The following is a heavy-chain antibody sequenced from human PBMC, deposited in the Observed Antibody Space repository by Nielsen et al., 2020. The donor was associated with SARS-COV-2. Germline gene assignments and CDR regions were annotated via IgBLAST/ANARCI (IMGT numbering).Heavy chain of an antibody. CDR3: TRGLSDF. CDR1: GFTFSNYI. V-gene: IGHV3-73*01. D-gene: IGHD2-2*01. J-gene: IGHJ4*02. CDR2: IRSEANDYAT. Sequence: ESLKISCATPGFTFSNYIMHWVRQAPGQGLEWVGRIRSEANDYATAYAASVEGRFTISRDDSRNTTYLQLYRLKTEDTALYFCTRGLSDFWGQGTLVTVSS.